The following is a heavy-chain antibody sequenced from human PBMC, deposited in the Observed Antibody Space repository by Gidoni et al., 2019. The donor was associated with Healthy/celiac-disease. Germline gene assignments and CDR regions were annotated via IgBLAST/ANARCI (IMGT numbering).Heavy chain of an antibody. CDR2: VRSKADFYAT. CDR3: TSSTWYPNNYYYYYMDV. V-gene: IGHV3-73*02. D-gene: IGHD6-13*01. J-gene: IGHJ6*03. CDR1: GFPFSGSA. Sequence: EVQLVESGGGLVQPGGSLKLYCAASGFPFSGSAMHWVRQASGKGLEWFGRVRSKADFYATAYAASVEGRFTVSRDDSKNTAFLQMHSLKTEDTAVYYCTSSTWYPNNYYYYYMDVWGKGTTVTVSS.